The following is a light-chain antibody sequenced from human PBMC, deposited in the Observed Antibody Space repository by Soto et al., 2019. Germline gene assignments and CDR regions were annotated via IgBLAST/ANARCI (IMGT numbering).Light chain of an antibody. CDR3: QHYNSYSEA. J-gene: IGKJ1*01. CDR1: QTISSW. V-gene: IGKV1-5*03. Sequence: DIQMTQSASTLSRSVGDRLTITCRASQTISSWLDWYQQKPGKAPKLLIYKASTLKSGVPSRFSGSGSGTEFTLTISSLQPDDFETYYCQHYNSYSEAFGQGTKVDIK. CDR2: KAS.